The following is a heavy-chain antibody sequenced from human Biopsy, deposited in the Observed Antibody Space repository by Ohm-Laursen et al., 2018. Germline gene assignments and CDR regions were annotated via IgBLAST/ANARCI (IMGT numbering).Heavy chain of an antibody. J-gene: IGHJ4*02. D-gene: IGHD3-22*01. CDR2: ISNDGDIK. CDR1: GFSFEDYG. CDR3: AKDRFPYTSGYSSVFEY. Sequence: LSLTCAASGFSFEDYGMHWVRQAPGKGLEWVSLISNDGDIKYSADSMEGRFTISRDNSRNTLFLQMNSLKAEDTAVYYCAKDRFPYTSGYSSVFEYWGQGTLVTVSS. V-gene: IGHV3-30*18.